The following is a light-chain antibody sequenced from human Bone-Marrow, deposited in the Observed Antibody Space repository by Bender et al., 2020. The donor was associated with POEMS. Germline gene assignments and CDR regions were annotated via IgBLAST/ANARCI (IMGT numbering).Light chain of an antibody. Sequence: QSVLTQPPSASGTPGQRVTISCSGGSSNIGAHAVNWYQHLPGTAPKLLIYSRHRLPSEVPDRFSGSRSGTSASLAISGLQSEDEADYYRRVWDDRLDGWVFGGGTKLTV. J-gene: IGLJ3*02. CDR2: SRH. CDR1: SSNIGAHA. CDR3: RVWDDRLDGWV. V-gene: IGLV1-44*01.